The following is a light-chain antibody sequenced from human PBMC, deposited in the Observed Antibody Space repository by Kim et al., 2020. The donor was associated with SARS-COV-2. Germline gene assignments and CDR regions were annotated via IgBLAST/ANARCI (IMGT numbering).Light chain of an antibody. Sequence: ALGQTVRITGQGDSLRSYYASWYQQKPGQAPVLVIYGKNNRPSGIPDRFSGSSSGNTASLTITGAQAEDEADYYCNSRDSSGNHWVFGTGTKVTVL. CDR1: SLRSYY. CDR3: NSRDSSGNHWV. CDR2: GKN. J-gene: IGLJ1*01. V-gene: IGLV3-19*01.